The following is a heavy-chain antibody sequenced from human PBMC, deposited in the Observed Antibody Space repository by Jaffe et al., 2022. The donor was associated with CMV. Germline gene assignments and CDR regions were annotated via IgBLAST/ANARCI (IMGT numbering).Heavy chain of an antibody. D-gene: IGHD5-12*01. J-gene: IGHJ3*02. V-gene: IGHV1-69*09. Sequence: QVQLVQSGAEVKKPGSSVKVSCKASGGTFSSYAISWVRQAPGQGLEWMGRIIPILGIANYAQKFQGRVTITADKSTSTAYMELSSLRSEDTAVYYCARPVAMATITRDAFDIWGQGTMVTVSS. CDR3: ARPVAMATITRDAFDI. CDR2: IIPILGIA. CDR1: GGTFSSYA.